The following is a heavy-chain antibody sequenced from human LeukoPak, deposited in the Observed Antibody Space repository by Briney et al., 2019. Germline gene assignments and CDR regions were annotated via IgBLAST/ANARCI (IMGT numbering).Heavy chain of an antibody. Sequence: SETLSPTCTVSGGSISSGGYYWSWIRQHPGKGLEWIGYIYYSGSTYYNPSLKSRVTISVDTSKNQFSLKLSSVTAADTAVYYCARGQAWDSSGYYPEYFDYWGQGTLVTVSS. CDR1: GGSISSGGYY. CDR3: ARGQAWDSSGYYPEYFDY. D-gene: IGHD3-22*01. V-gene: IGHV4-31*03. CDR2: IYYSGST. J-gene: IGHJ4*02.